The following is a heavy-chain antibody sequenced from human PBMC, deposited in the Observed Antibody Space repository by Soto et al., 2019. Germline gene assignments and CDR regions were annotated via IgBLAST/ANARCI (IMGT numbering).Heavy chain of an antibody. CDR3: ARDLGNPIAVAEWVPVY. CDR2: ISAYNGNT. V-gene: IGHV1-18*01. CDR1: GYTFTSYG. J-gene: IGHJ4*02. D-gene: IGHD6-19*01. Sequence: QVQLVQPGAEVKKPGASVKVSCKASGYTFTSYGISWVRQAPGQGLEWMGWISAYNGNTNYAQKLQGRVTMTTDTSTSTAYMELRSLRSDDTAVYYCARDLGNPIAVAEWVPVYWGQGTLVTVSS.